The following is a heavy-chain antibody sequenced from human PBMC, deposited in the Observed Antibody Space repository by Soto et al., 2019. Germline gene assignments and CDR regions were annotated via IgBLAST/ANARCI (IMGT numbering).Heavy chain of an antibody. CDR3: AKKVSMVKDWFDP. CDR1: GFTFSSYS. CDR2: ITNDGSNK. D-gene: IGHD5-18*01. J-gene: IGHJ5*02. V-gene: IGHV3-30*18. Sequence: GGSLRLSCAASGFTFSSYSMNWVRQAPGKGLEWVSVITNDGSNKYYADSVKGRFTISRDNSKNTLYLQMNSLRAEDTAVYYCAKKVSMVKDWFDPWGQGTLVTVSS.